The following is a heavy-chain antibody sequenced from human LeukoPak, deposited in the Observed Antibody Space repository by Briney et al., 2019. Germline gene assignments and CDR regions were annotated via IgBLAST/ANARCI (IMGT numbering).Heavy chain of an antibody. Sequence: PSETLSLTCTVSGGSISSSSYYWGWIRQPPGKGLEWIGYIYYSGSTNYNPSLKSRVTISVDTSKNQFSLKLSSVTAADTAVYYCAREWSGFGDLLSYTSPAWYFDLWGRGTLVTVSS. CDR3: AREWSGFGDLLSYTSPAWYFDL. D-gene: IGHD3-10*01. CDR2: IYYSGST. V-gene: IGHV4-61*01. J-gene: IGHJ2*01. CDR1: GGSISSSSYY.